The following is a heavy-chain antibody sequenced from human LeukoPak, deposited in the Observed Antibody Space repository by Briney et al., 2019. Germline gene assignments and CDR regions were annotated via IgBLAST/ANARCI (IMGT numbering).Heavy chain of an antibody. CDR2: ISGSGGST. D-gene: IGHD2-15*01. Sequence: PGGSLRLSCAASGFTFSSYAMSWVRQAPGKGLEWVSAISGSGGSTYYADSVKGRFTISRDNSKNTLYLQMNSLRAEDTAVYYRAKGGYCSGGSCYPDYYYMDVWGKGTTVTVSS. CDR3: AKGGYCSGGSCYPDYYYMDV. CDR1: GFTFSSYA. V-gene: IGHV3-23*01. J-gene: IGHJ6*03.